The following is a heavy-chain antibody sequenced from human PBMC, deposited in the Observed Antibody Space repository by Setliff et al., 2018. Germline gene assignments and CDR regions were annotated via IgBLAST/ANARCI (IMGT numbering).Heavy chain of an antibody. CDR2: ISGSGGST. CDR1: GFTFSSYA. D-gene: IGHD3-9*01. Sequence: PGGSLRLSCAASGFTFSSYAMSWVRQAPGKGLEWVSAISGSGGSTYYADSVKGRFTISRDNSKNTLYLQMNSLRAEDTAVYYCARISGNDDILTGYSVGYYFDYWGQGTLVTVSS. CDR3: ARISGNDDILTGYSVGYYFDY. J-gene: IGHJ4*02. V-gene: IGHV3-23*01.